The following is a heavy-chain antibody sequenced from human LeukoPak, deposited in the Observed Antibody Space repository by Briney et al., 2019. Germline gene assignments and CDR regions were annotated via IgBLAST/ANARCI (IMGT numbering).Heavy chain of an antibody. D-gene: IGHD4-17*01. J-gene: IGHJ4*02. V-gene: IGHV3-74*01. CDR3: ARDYYGDYYFDY. CDR2: INSDGSST. Sequence: TGGSLRLSCAASGFAFSSYWMHWVRQAPGKGLVWVSRINSDGSSTSYADSVKGRFTISRDNAKNSLYLQMNSLRAEDTAVYYCARDYYGDYYFDYWGQGTLVTVSS. CDR1: GFAFSSYW.